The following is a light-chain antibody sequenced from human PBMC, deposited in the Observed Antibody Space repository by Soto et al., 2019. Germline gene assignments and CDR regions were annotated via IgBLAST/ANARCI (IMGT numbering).Light chain of an antibody. CDR2: EVT. Sequence: QSVLTQPASVSGSPGQSITISCTGTTSDVGGYDYVSWYQQHPGKAPKLMIYEVTYRPSGVSTRFSGSKSGNTASLTISGLQAEDEADYFCSSYTSSSTLVFGGGTQLTVL. V-gene: IGLV2-14*01. J-gene: IGLJ2*01. CDR1: TSDVGGYDY. CDR3: SSYTSSSTLV.